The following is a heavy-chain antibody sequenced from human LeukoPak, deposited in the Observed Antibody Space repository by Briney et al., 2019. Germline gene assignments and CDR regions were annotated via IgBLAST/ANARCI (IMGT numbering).Heavy chain of an antibody. CDR2: ISSSSSTI. J-gene: IGHJ4*02. CDR1: GFTFSSYS. Sequence: GGSLRLSCAASGFTFSSYSMNWLRQAPGKGLEWVSYISSSSSTIYYAYSVKGRFTISRDNAKNSLYLQMNSLRAEDTAVYYCARWDNSAYWGQGTLVTVSS. D-gene: IGHD6-19*01. V-gene: IGHV3-48*04. CDR3: ARWDNSAY.